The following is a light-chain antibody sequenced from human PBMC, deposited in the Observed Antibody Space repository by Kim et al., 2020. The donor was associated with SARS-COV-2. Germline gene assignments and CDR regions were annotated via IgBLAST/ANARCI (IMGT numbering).Light chain of an antibody. Sequence: DIQMTQSPSSLSASVGDRVTITCRASQGITNYLAWYQQKPGKAPKLLIYAASALHSGVSSRFSGSGSGTDFTLTISSLQPEDVATYSGEKYNSAPRWRFGQGTQVESK. CDR2: AAS. CDR3: EKYNSAPRWR. CDR1: QGITNY. V-gene: IGKV1-27*01. J-gene: IGKJ1*01.